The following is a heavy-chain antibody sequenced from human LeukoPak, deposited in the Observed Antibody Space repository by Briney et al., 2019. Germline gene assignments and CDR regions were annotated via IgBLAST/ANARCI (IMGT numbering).Heavy chain of an antibody. CDR3: ARDIVMVVGSFYYGMDF. CDR1: GYTFASFG. Sequence: ASVTVSCNASGYTFASFGFSLVRQAPAQGLEWLGWISAYNCNTNYAQNFQDRVTMTTDTSTSTAYMQLRSLRYDDTGVYYCARDIVMVVGSFYYGMDFWGQGTTVTVS. J-gene: IGHJ6*02. CDR2: ISAYNCNT. D-gene: IGHD2-15*01. V-gene: IGHV1-18*01.